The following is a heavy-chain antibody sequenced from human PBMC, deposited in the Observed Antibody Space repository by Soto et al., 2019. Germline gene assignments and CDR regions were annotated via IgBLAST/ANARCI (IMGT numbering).Heavy chain of an antibody. Sequence: GGSLRLSCAASGFTFSSYGMHWVRQAPGKGLDWVAVIWYDGSNKYYADSVKGRFTISRDNSKNTLYLQMNSLRAEDTAVYYCARPSGSYYDFWSGQDAFDIWGQGTMVTVSS. J-gene: IGHJ3*02. CDR2: IWYDGSNK. D-gene: IGHD3-3*01. CDR3: ARPSGSYYDFWSGQDAFDI. CDR1: GFTFSSYG. V-gene: IGHV3-33*01.